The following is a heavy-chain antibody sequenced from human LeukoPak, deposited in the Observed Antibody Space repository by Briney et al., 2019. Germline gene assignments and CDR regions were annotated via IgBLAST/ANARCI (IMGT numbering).Heavy chain of an antibody. CDR3: ARVLHAPYLIDS. CDR2: VFRLQTVRT. CDR1: DSSITSTYY. D-gene: IGHD2-2*01. Sequence: PSETLSLTCTVSDSSITSTYYWAWFRPPPGKGLEWIAPVFRLQTVRTFNNPSLGSRVTMSLDPSHNQFSLNLTSVTAADTALYFCARVLHAPYLIDSWGQGTLVTVSS. V-gene: IGHV4-38-2*02. J-gene: IGHJ4*02.